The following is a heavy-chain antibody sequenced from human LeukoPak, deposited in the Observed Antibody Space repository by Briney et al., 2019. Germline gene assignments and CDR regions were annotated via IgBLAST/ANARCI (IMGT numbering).Heavy chain of an antibody. V-gene: IGHV3-33*06. CDR3: AKADGHYYFDY. CDR2: IWYDGSQK. J-gene: IGHJ4*02. CDR1: GFTFNSSV. D-gene: IGHD5-24*01. Sequence: GGSLRLSCAASGFTFNSSVIHWVRQAPGKGLEWVAVIWYDGSQKYYRGSVKGRFTISRDNSKNTVYLQMNSLRVEDAAIYYCAKADGHYYFDYWGQGTLVTVSP.